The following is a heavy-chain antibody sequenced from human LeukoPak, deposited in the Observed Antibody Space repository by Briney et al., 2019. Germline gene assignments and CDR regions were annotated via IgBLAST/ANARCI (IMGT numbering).Heavy chain of an antibody. V-gene: IGHV3-23*01. CDR1: GFTFNTYA. Sequence: GGSLRLSCAASGFTFNTYAMSWVRQAPGKGLEWVSGISASGGSTYYADSVKGRFTISRDNSKNTLYLQMNSLRAEDTAVYYCAKVSRGGPLDWGQGTLVTVSS. J-gene: IGHJ4*02. CDR3: AKVSRGGPLD. D-gene: IGHD3-10*01. CDR2: ISASGGST.